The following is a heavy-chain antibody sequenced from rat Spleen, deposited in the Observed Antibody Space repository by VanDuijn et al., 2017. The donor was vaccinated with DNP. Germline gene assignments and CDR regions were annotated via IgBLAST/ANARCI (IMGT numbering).Heavy chain of an antibody. Sequence: EVLLVESDGGLVQPGRSLKLSCAVSGFTFSDYYMAWVRQAPTKGLEWVAFISTHGSNTYYLDSVKGRFTISRDNAQSTLYLQMDSLRSEDTATYYCATSHGGYLMDAWGQGASVTVSS. V-gene: IGHV5-25*01. J-gene: IGHJ4*01. CDR3: ATSHGGYLMDA. D-gene: IGHD1-11*01. CDR1: GFTFSDYY. CDR2: ISTHGSNT.